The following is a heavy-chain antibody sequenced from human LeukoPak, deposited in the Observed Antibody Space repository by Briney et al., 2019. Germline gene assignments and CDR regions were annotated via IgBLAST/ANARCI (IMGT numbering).Heavy chain of an antibody. D-gene: IGHD6-6*01. CDR3: ARWAASSDY. CDR1: GGSISSHY. Sequence: PSETLSLTCTVSGGSISSHYWSWIRQPPGKGLEWIGYIYYSGSTNYNPSLKSRVTISVDTSKNQFSLKLSSVTAADTAVYYCARWAASSDYWGQGTLVTVSS. J-gene: IGHJ4*02. CDR2: IYYSGST. V-gene: IGHV4-59*11.